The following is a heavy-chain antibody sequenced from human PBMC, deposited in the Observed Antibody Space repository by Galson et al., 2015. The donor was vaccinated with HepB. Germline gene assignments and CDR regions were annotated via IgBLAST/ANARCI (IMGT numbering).Heavy chain of an antibody. CDR3: TRDSGWESAY. Sequence: LRLSCAASGFIVDGSGMSWVRQAPGKGLEWVSGISASGGKTYYAGSVKGRFTLSRDNSHNTVYLQMNSLRVDDSALYYCTRDSGWESAYWGQGTLVTVSS. CDR2: ISASGGKT. V-gene: IGHV3-23*01. J-gene: IGHJ4*02. D-gene: IGHD3-10*01. CDR1: GFIVDGSG.